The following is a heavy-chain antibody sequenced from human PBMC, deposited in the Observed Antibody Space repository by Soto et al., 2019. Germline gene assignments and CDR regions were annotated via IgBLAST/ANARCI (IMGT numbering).Heavy chain of an antibody. Sequence: GGSLRLSCAASGFTFSSYAMHWVRQAPGKGLEWVAVISYDGSNKYYADSVKGRFTISRDNSKNTLYLQMNSLRAEDTAVYYCARDLTIFGVVITNHLDYWGQGTLVTVSS. J-gene: IGHJ4*02. CDR2: ISYDGSNK. D-gene: IGHD3-3*01. V-gene: IGHV3-30-3*01. CDR3: ARDLTIFGVVITNHLDY. CDR1: GFTFSSYA.